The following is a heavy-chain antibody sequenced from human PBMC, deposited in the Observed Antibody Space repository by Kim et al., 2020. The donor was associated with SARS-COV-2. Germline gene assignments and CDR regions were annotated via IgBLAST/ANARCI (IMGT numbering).Heavy chain of an antibody. CDR3: ARDLGRFITMIVVGAFDI. Sequence: SVKVSCKASGGTFSSYAISWVRQAPGQGLEWMGGIIPIFGTANYAQKFQGRVTITADESTSTAYMELSSLRSEDTAVYYCARDLGRFITMIVVGAFDIWGQGTMVTVSS. CDR1: GGTFSSYA. J-gene: IGHJ3*02. V-gene: IGHV1-69*13. D-gene: IGHD3-22*01. CDR2: IIPIFGTA.